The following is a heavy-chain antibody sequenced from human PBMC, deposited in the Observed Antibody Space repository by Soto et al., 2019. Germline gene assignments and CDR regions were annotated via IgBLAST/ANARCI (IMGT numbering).Heavy chain of an antibody. CDR3: AREESMVRGVNWFDP. Sequence: GGSLRLSCAASGFAFSNYWMHWVRQVPGKGLVWVSRINPAGTTTNFADSVKGRFTMSRDSAKSTLYLQMDSLRIEDTALYYCAREESMVRGVNWFDPWGQGTLVTVSS. J-gene: IGHJ5*02. CDR1: GFAFSNYW. CDR2: INPAGTTT. V-gene: IGHV3-74*01. D-gene: IGHD3-10*01.